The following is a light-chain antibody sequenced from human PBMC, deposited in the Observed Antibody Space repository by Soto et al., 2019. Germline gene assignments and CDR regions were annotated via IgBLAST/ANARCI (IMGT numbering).Light chain of an antibody. CDR2: GAS. CDR3: QQYGSSPLT. CDR1: QSVSSSY. Sequence: EIVLTKSPGTLAVSPGERATLSCRASQSVSSSYLAWYQQKPGQAPRLLIYGASSRATGIPDRFSGSGSGTDFTLTISRLEPEDFAVYYCQQYGSSPLTFGQGSKVDIK. J-gene: IGKJ1*01. V-gene: IGKV3-20*01.